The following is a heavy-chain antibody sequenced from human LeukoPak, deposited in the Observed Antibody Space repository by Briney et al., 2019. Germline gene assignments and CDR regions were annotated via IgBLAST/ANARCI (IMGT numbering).Heavy chain of an antibody. CDR2: ISYDGTDK. V-gene: IGHV3-30*18. CDR3: AKDQLATVAIDY. J-gene: IGHJ4*02. D-gene: IGHD4-23*01. Sequence: GGSLRLSCAASGFTFSSYGIHWVRQAPGKGLDWVAVISYDGTDKYYADSVKGRFTISRDNSKNTLYLQMNSLRAEDTAVYYCAKDQLATVAIDYWGQGTLVTVSS. CDR1: GFTFSSYG.